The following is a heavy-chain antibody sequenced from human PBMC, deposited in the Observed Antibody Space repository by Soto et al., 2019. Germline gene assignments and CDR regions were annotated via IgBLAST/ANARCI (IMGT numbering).Heavy chain of an antibody. Sequence: QVQLVQSGAEVKKPGASVKVSCKASGYTFTSYAMHWVRQAPGQRLEWMGWINAGNGNTKYSQKFQGRVTITRDTAAGTADMELSSLRAEDTAVYYCASSFTVPAALGSWGQGTLVTVSS. CDR1: GYTFTSYA. D-gene: IGHD2-2*01. V-gene: IGHV1-3*01. J-gene: IGHJ5*01. CDR3: ASSFTVPAALGS. CDR2: INAGNGNT.